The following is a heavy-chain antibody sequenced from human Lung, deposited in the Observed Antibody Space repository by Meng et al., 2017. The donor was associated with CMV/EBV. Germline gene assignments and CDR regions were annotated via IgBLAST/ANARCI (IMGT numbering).Heavy chain of an antibody. V-gene: IGHV3-30-3*01. Sequence: GESLKIPFAAPGFTFRSYAMHWVRQAPGKGLEWVAVISYDGSNKYYADSVKGRFTISRDNSENTLYLQMNSLRAEDTAVYYWARGEQRIAVAGSAFDIWGQGTMVTVSS. CDR2: ISYDGSNK. CDR3: ARGEQRIAVAGSAFDI. CDR1: GFTFRSYA. J-gene: IGHJ3*02. D-gene: IGHD6-19*01.